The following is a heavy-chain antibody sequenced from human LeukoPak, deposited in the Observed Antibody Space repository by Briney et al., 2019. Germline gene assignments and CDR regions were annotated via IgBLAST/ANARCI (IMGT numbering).Heavy chain of an antibody. D-gene: IGHD2-2*01. V-gene: IGHV1-8*03. CDR3: ARQCGSSICPFDY. CDR2: MNPNSGNR. Sequence: GASVKVSCKTSGYTFTSSDINWVRQATGQGLEWMGWMNPNSGNRGYAQKFQGRVTITGDTSISTAYMELSSLRPDDTAVYYCARQCGSSICPFDYWGQGTLVTASS. J-gene: IGHJ4*02. CDR1: GYTFTSSD.